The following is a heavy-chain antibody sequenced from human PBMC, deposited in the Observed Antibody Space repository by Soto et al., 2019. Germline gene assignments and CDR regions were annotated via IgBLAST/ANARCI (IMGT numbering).Heavy chain of an antibody. J-gene: IGHJ5*02. Sequence: PLETLSLTCTVSGGSISSYYWSWIRQPPGKGLEWIGYIYYSGSTNYTPSLKSRVTISVDTSKNQFSLKLSSVTAADTAVYYCARESLHSSSWYVRWFDPWGQGTLVTVSS. CDR1: GGSISSYY. CDR2: IYYSGST. D-gene: IGHD6-13*01. V-gene: IGHV4-59*01. CDR3: ARESLHSSSWYVRWFDP.